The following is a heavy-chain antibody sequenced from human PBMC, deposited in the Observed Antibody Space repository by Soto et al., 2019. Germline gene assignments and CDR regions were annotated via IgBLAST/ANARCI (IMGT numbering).Heavy chain of an antibody. CDR1: GFTFSSYA. J-gene: IGHJ4*01. D-gene: IGHD2-21*02. CDR2: ISYDGNNK. V-gene: IGHV3-30-3*01. CDR3: AIGPSCLTRFDY. Sequence: GGSLRFSCAASGFTFSSYAMHWVRQAPGKGLEWVAVISYDGNNKYYADSVKGRVTISRDNSNNTLYEQMNSLSGEDTAVYYCAIGPSCLTRFDYWGQGTMVTVSS.